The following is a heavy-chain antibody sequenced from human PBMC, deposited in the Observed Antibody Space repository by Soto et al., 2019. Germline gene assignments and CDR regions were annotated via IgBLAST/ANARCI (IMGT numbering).Heavy chain of an antibody. Sequence: EVQLVESGGGLVQPGGSLKLSCAASGFTFSGSAMHWVRQASGKGLEWVGRIRSKANSYATEHAASLQGRFTISRDDSKNTVYLQINSLKTEDTAVYYCTSLNYYDSSAYGAIDIWGQGTMVPVSS. D-gene: IGHD3-22*01. V-gene: IGHV3-73*02. CDR2: IRSKANSYAT. CDR1: GFTFSGSA. J-gene: IGHJ3*02. CDR3: TSLNYYDSSAYGAIDI.